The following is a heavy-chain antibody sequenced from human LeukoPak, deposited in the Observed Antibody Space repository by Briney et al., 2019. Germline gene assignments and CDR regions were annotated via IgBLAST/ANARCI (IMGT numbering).Heavy chain of an antibody. CDR2: TSSSSSTI. Sequence: GGSLRLSCAASGFTFSGYDMSWVRQAPWKGLEWVSYTSSSSSTIYYADSVKSRFTISRDNAKNSLYLQMNSLRAEDTAVYYCARLRYYGMDVWGQGTTVTVSS. V-gene: IGHV3-48*04. J-gene: IGHJ6*02. CDR3: ARLRYYGMDV. CDR1: GFTFSGYD.